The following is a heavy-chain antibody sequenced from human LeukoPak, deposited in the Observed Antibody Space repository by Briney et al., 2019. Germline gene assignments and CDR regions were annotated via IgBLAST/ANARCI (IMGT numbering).Heavy chain of an antibody. V-gene: IGHV4-39*07. CDR2: IYYSGST. Sequence: PSETLSLTCTVSGGSISSSSYYWGWIRQPPGKGLEWIGSIYYSGSTYYNPSLKSRVTISVDTSKNQFSLKLSSVTAADTAVYYCARATTIIGGDPGAFDIWGQGTMVTVSS. D-gene: IGHD3-16*01. CDR3: ARATTIIGGDPGAFDI. J-gene: IGHJ3*02. CDR1: GGSISSSSYY.